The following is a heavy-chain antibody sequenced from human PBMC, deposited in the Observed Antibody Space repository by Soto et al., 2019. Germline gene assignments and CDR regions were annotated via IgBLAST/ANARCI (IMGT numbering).Heavy chain of an antibody. CDR2: ISYDGSNK. Sequence: GGSLRLSCAASGFTFSSYGMHWVRQAPGKGLEWVAVISYDGSNKYYADSVKGRFTISRDNSKNTLYLQMNSLRAEDTAVYYCAKVHRQIAVAGPGDYWGQGTLVTVSS. J-gene: IGHJ4*02. V-gene: IGHV3-30*18. CDR1: GFTFSSYG. D-gene: IGHD6-19*01. CDR3: AKVHRQIAVAGPGDY.